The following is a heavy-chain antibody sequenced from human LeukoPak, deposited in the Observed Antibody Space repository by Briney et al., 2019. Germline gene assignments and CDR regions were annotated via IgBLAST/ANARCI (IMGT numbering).Heavy chain of an antibody. CDR1: GGTFSSYA. V-gene: IGHV1-69*13. D-gene: IGHD2-2*01. CDR3: ARDRNIVVVPAAIPSDY. CDR2: IIPIFGTA. J-gene: IGHJ4*02. Sequence: SVKVSCKASGGTFSSYAISWVRQAPGQGLEWMGGIIPIFGTANYAQKFQGRVTITADESTSTAYMELSSLRSEDTAVYYCARDRNIVVVPAAIPSDYWGQGTLVTVSS.